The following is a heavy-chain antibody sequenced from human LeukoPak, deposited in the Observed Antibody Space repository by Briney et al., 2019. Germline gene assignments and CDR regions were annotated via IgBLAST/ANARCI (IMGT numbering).Heavy chain of an antibody. D-gene: IGHD3-16*02. CDR3: ARGRGYSAS. J-gene: IGHJ4*02. CDR2: INHSGST. Sequence: SETLSLTCAVYGGSFSGYYWSWIRQPPGKGLEWIGEINHSGSTNYNPSLKSRVTISVDTSKNRFSLKLSSVTAADTAVYYCARGRGYSASWGQGTLVTVSS. V-gene: IGHV4-34*01. CDR1: GGSFSGYY.